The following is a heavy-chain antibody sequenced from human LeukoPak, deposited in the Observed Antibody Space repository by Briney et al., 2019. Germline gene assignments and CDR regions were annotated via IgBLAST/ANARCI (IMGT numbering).Heavy chain of an antibody. Sequence: ASVRVSCKASEYTFNIYDINWVRQAPGQGLEWMGWMNPDSGNTGFAQKFQGRATMTRNTSITTAYMELSSLRSEDTAVYYCAVHLPGDYLDRWGQGTLVTVSS. CDR3: AVHLPGDYLDR. J-gene: IGHJ4*02. V-gene: IGHV1-8*01. CDR2: MNPDSGNT. CDR1: EYTFNIYD.